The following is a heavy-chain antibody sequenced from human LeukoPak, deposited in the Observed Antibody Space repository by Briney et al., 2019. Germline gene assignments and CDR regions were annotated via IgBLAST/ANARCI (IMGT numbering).Heavy chain of an antibody. CDR1: GCIFDDYA. Sequence: GGSLRLSCAASGCIFDDYAMHWVRQAPGNGLEWFSGISWDSGIIGYADSVKGRFTIGRDNAKNSLYLQMDGLRPEDTALYYCVKDQTTVSLSGWFDPRGQGTLVTVSS. J-gene: IGHJ5*02. CDR2: ISWDSGII. CDR3: VKDQTTVSLSGWFDP. D-gene: IGHD4-17*01. V-gene: IGHV3-9*01.